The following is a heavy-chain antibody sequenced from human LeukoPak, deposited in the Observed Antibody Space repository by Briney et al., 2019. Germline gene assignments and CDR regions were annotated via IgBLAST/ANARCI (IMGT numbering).Heavy chain of an antibody. CDR3: ERRELTPKRFFDF. J-gene: IGHJ4*02. D-gene: IGHD4-23*01. Sequence: PGESLKISCQASGYTFTNYWIGWVRQMPGKGLEWMGIIYPGDSDTKYSPSFQGQVTMSADRSIRTAYLQWSSLKASDTAMYYCERRELTPKRFFDFWGQGTLVTVSS. CDR2: IYPGDSDT. V-gene: IGHV5-51*01. CDR1: GYTFTNYW.